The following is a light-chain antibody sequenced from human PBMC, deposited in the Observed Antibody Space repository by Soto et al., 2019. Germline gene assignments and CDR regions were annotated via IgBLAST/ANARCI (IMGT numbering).Light chain of an antibody. Sequence: EIVLTQSPATLSLSPGERATLSCRASQSVNSYLAWYQQSPGQAPRLLIYDASNRTTGIPARFSGSGSGTDFTLTISSLEPEDFAIYYCQQRSSWPPPTFGGGTRVDMK. V-gene: IGKV3-11*01. CDR1: QSVNSY. CDR2: DAS. CDR3: QQRSSWPPPT. J-gene: IGKJ4*01.